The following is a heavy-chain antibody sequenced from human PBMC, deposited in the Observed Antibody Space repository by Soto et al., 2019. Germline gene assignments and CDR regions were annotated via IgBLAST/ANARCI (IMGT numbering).Heavy chain of an antibody. Sequence: QLQLQESGPGLVKPSETLSLTCTVSGGSISSSSYYWGWIRQPPGKGLEWIGSIYYSGSTYYNPSLKSRVTISVDTSKNQFSLKLSSVTAADTAVYYCARFGVNSGHVRTFDYWGQGTLVTVSS. CDR3: ARFGVNSGHVRTFDY. V-gene: IGHV4-39*01. CDR1: GGSISSSSYY. J-gene: IGHJ4*02. D-gene: IGHD5-12*01. CDR2: IYYSGST.